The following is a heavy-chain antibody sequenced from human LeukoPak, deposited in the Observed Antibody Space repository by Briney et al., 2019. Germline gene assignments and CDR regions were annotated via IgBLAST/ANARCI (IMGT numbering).Heavy chain of an antibody. CDR1: GFTFSSSA. CDR2: ISNNGGYT. Sequence: PGGSLRLSCAASGFTFSSSAMSWVRQAPGKGLEWVSAISNNGGYTYYADSVQGRFTISRDNSKSTLCLQMNSLRAEDTAVYYCVKNNGWFHLAQWGQGTLVTVSS. D-gene: IGHD6-19*01. V-gene: IGHV3-23*01. J-gene: IGHJ4*02. CDR3: VKNNGWFHLAQ.